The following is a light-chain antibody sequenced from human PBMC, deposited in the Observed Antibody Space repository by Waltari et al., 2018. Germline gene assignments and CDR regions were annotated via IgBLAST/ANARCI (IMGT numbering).Light chain of an antibody. Sequence: DIQLTQSPSSLSASAGDRVTTTCRASQGVGDSVAWYQQKPGKPLTRLIYGASTVHSGVPSRFSGSGSETDFTLTISSLQPEDVATYYCQKYNIAPRTFGPGTKVEIK. CDR2: GAS. J-gene: IGKJ1*01. CDR3: QKYNIAPRT. CDR1: QGVGDS. V-gene: IGKV1-27*01.